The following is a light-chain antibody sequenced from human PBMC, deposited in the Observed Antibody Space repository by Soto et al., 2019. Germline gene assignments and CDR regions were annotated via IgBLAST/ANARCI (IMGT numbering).Light chain of an antibody. J-gene: IGKJ2*01. CDR1: QSVSTSY. V-gene: IGKV3-15*01. Sequence: EIVLTQSPGTLSLSPGERATLSCRASQSVSTSYLAWYQQKPGQAPRLLIYGASTRTTGVPARFSGSGSGTGFTLTISSVQSEDFAVYYCQQCSDWPFTLGQGTKLEIK. CDR3: QQCSDWPFT. CDR2: GAS.